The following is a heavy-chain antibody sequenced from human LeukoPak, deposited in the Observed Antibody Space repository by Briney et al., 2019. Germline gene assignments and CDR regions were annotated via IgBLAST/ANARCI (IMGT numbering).Heavy chain of an antibody. D-gene: IGHD6-13*01. CDR3: ARFGSSTWYKGAFDI. Sequence: KPSETLSLTCAVYGGSFSGYYWSWIRHPPGKGLEWIGEIVHSGNTKYNPSLKSRVTISVDTSKNQFSLNLTSVTAADTAVYYCARFGSSTWYKGAFDIWGQGTMVTVAS. CDR2: IVHSGNT. CDR1: GGSFSGYY. V-gene: IGHV4-34*12. J-gene: IGHJ3*02.